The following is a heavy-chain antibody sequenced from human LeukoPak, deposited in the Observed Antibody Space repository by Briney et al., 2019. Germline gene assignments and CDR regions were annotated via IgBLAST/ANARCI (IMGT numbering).Heavy chain of an antibody. J-gene: IGHJ4*02. CDR2: INSSSSGV. V-gene: IGHV3-48*01. Sequence: GGSLRLSCAVSGLTFSVYSMNWARQAPGKGLEWISYINSSSSGVYYADSVKGRFTISRDNAKNTLYLQMNSLRSEDTAVYYCARDHYFDTSGYSRSQDYWGQGTLVTVSP. D-gene: IGHD3-22*01. CDR1: GLTFSVYS. CDR3: ARDHYFDTSGYSRSQDY.